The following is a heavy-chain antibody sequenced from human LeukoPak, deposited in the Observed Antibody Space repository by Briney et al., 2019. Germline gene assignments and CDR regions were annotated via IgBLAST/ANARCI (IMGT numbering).Heavy chain of an antibody. CDR2: ISGSSYI. Sequence: GGSLRLSCAASGFTFSHYSMNWVRQAPGRGLEWVSSISGSSYIYYADSVKGRFTISRHNAKNSLFLEMNSLRADDTAVYYCARDREEYCSGGSCSSFQHWGQGTLVSVSP. CDR1: GFTFSHYS. J-gene: IGHJ1*01. D-gene: IGHD2-15*01. CDR3: ARDREEYCSGGSCSSFQH. V-gene: IGHV3-69-1*01.